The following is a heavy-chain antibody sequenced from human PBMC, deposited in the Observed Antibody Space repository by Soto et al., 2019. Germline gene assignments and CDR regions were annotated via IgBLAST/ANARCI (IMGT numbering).Heavy chain of an antibody. CDR2: ISSSSRYI. Sequence: PGGSLSLSCGASGFTVSSYRMSGVRGAPGEGVGWVSCISSSSRYIYYADSVKGRFTISRDNAKNSLYLQMNSLRAEDTAVYYCARDLGFYYGMDVWGQGTTVTVSS. V-gene: IGHV3-21*04. CDR3: ARDLGFYYGMDV. CDR1: GFTVSSYR. J-gene: IGHJ6*02.